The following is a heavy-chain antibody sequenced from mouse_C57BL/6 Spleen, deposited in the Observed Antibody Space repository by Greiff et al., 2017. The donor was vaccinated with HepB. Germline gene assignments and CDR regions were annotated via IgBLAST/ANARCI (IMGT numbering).Heavy chain of an antibody. CDR2: IDPSDSYT. V-gene: IGHV1-69*01. CDR3: ARHTAYAMDY. J-gene: IGHJ4*01. CDR1: GYTFTSYW. Sequence: QVQLQQSGAELVMPGASVKLSCKASGYTFTSYWMHWVKQRPGQGLEWIGEIDPSDSYTNYNQKFKGKSTLTVDKSSSTAYMQLSSLTSEDSAVYYCARHTAYAMDYWGQGTSVTVSS.